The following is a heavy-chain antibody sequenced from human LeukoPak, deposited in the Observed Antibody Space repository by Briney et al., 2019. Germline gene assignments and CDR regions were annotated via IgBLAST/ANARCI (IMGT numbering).Heavy chain of an antibody. CDR3: ARAARLNAVYYYMDV. V-gene: IGHV3-7*03. D-gene: IGHD6-6*01. J-gene: IGHJ6*03. CDR2: IEHDGSEKQDGSEK. Sequence: GGSLRLSCAASGFVFNNFQMNWVRQAPGRGLEWVANIEHDGSEKQDGSEKNYVDSVKGRFTISRDNAKNSLYLQMNSLRAEDTAVYYCARAARLNAVYYYMDVWGKGTTVTVSS. CDR1: GFVFNNFQ.